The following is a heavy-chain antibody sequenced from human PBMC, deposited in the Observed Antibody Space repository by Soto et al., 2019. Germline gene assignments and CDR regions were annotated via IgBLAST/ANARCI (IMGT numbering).Heavy chain of an antibody. D-gene: IGHD3-22*01. CDR2: IYYSGST. J-gene: IGHJ4*02. CDR1: GGSISSGGYY. CDR3: ARDQIGSSGPFDY. Sequence: SETLSLTCTVSGGSISSGGYYWSWIRQHPGKGLEWIGYIYYSGSTYYNPSLKSRVTISVDTSKNQFSLKLSSVTAADTAVYYCARDQIGSSGPFDYWGQGTLVTVSS. V-gene: IGHV4-31*03.